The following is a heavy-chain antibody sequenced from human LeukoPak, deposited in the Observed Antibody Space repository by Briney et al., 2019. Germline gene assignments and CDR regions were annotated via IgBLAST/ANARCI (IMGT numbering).Heavy chain of an antibody. Sequence: SETLSPTCTVSGVSISDYARSWIRQPPGKGLEWIGGIFGNGGFNYNASLKSGRSMSLDTYYNQFSLKLISATGADTAVYYCARDRDTGSNHAKISCDVWGQGTMVTVSS. D-gene: IGHD1-26*01. CDR3: ARDRDTGSNHAKISCDV. J-gene: IGHJ3*01. CDR2: IFGNGGF. CDR1: GVSISDYA. V-gene: IGHV4-59*01.